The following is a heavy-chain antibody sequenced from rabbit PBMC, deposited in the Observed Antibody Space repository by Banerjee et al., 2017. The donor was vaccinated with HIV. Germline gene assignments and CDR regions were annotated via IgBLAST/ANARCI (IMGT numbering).Heavy chain of an antibody. J-gene: IGHJ4*01. D-gene: IGHD8-1*01. V-gene: IGHV1S45*01. CDR3: ARAPYADSSAAYKL. CDR1: GFSFSSAYW. CDR2: INTSSGNT. Sequence: ESGGGLVQPEGSLTLTCTASGFSFSSAYWVCWVRQAPGKGLEWVACINTSSGNTVYASWAKGRFTISKTSSTTVTLQMTALTAADTATYFCARAPYADSSAAYKLWGPGTLVTVS.